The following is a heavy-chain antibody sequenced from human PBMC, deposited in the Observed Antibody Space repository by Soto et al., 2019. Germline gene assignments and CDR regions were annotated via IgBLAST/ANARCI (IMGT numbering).Heavy chain of an antibody. D-gene: IGHD3-3*01. J-gene: IGHJ4*02. CDR2: IYWDDDK. V-gene: IGHV2-5*02. CDR1: GFSLTTSGVG. Sequence: QITLNESGPTVVKPAETLTLTCTFSGFSLTTSGVGVGWIRQSPGKAPEWLALIYWDDDKRYSASLKSRLTITKDPSNNQVVLTMASVDPADTATYYCAHRILRTVFGLVTTTAIYFDFWGQGTPVVVSS. CDR3: AHRILRTVFGLVTTTAIYFDF.